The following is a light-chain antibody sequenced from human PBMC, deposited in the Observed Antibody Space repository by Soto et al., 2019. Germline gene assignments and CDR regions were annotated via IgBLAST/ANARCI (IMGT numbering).Light chain of an antibody. V-gene: IGLV2-14*01. Sequence: QSVLTQPASVSGSPGQSIAISCTGTSGDVGAYDFVSWHQQHPGKAPKLMIYDVSRRPSGVSDRFSGSKSGNTASLIISGLQAEDEADYYCSSFTGGSTPYVFGTGTKVTVL. CDR1: SGDVGAYDF. CDR3: SSFTGGSTPYV. J-gene: IGLJ1*01. CDR2: DVS.